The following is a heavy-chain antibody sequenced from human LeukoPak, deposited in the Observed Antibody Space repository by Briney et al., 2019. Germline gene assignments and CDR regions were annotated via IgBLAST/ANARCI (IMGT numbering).Heavy chain of an antibody. CDR2: ISSSSSSSSTV. J-gene: IGHJ3*02. D-gene: IGHD5-24*01. CDR3: ARDLASVGHNVGFDI. Sequence: GGSLRLSWAASGFTFSNYAMKWVRQAPGKGPEWVSYISSSSSSSSTVYYLASVEGRFTISRDNAKNSLFLQMHRLRAEDTAVYFCARDLASVGHNVGFDIWGQGTMVTVSS. CDR1: GFTFSNYA. V-gene: IGHV3-48*04.